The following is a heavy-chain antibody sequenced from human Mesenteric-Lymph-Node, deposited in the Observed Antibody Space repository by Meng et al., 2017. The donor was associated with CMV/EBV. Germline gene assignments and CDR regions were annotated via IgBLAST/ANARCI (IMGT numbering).Heavy chain of an antibody. V-gene: IGHV6-1*01. J-gene: IGHJ4*02. D-gene: IGHD7-27*01. CDR3: ARAPGAHPAFDY. CDR2: TYYRSKWYN. CDR1: GDSVSSNGAT. Sequence: IPGDSVSSNGATWNWIRQSAARGLEWLGRTYYRSKWYNEYAVSVKSRMTINPDTSKNQFSLQLNSVTPEDTAVYYCARAPGAHPAFDYWGQGTLVTVSS.